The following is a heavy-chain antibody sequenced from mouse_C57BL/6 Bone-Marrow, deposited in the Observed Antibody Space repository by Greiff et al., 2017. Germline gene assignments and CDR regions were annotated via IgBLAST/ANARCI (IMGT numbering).Heavy chain of an antibody. D-gene: IGHD2-4*01. CDR3: ASSGLRRGFAY. V-gene: IGHV3-6*01. CDR1: GYSITSGYY. J-gene: IGHJ3*01. CDR2: ISYDGSN. Sequence: EVKLVESGPGLVKPCQSLSLSCSVTGYSITSGYYWKWIRQPPGNKLEWMGYISYDGSNNYNPSLKNPISITRDTSTNQFFLKLNSVTTEDTATYYCASSGLRRGFAYWGQGTLVTVSA.